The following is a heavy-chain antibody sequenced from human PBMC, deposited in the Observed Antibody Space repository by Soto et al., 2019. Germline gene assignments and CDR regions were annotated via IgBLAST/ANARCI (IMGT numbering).Heavy chain of an antibody. D-gene: IGHD2-15*01. CDR2: ISYDGSNK. CDR1: GFTFSSYG. J-gene: IGHJ6*02. CDR3: AKDLWAELWAEVVYCSGGSCPYYYYYGMDV. V-gene: IGHV3-30*18. Sequence: PGGSLRLSCAASGFTFSSYGMHWVRQAPGKGLEWVAVISYDGSNKYYADSVKGRFTISRDNSKNTLYLQMNSLRAEDTAVYYCAKDLWAELWAEVVYCSGGSCPYYYYYGMDVWGQGTTVTVSS.